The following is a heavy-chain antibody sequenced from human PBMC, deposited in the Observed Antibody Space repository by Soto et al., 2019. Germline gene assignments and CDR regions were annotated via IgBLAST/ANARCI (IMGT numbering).Heavy chain of an antibody. CDR2: IIPILGIA. CDR3: ARDVGYCSGGSCYDSFDP. CDR1: GGTFSSYT. Sequence: QVQLVQSGAEVKKPGSSVKVSCKASGGTFSSYTISWVRQAPGQGLEWMGRIIPILGIANYAQKFQGRVTITADKSTSTAYMELSSLRSDDTAVYYCARDVGYCSGGSCYDSFDPWGQGTLVTVSS. V-gene: IGHV1-69*08. J-gene: IGHJ5*02. D-gene: IGHD2-15*01.